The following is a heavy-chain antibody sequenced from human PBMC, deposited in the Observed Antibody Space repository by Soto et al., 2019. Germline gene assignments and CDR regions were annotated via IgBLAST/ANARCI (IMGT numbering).Heavy chain of an antibody. Sequence: EVQLLESGGALLQPGGSLRLSCAASGFTFSSYAMNWVRQTPGKGLQWVSAISGSGENTYYADSVTGRFTISRDNSKNSLYLPMNGMTVEDTAMYYCAKEPTAVDPRDLFGGNPPADYWGQGTLVTVSS. CDR2: ISGSGENT. CDR1: GFTFSSYA. J-gene: IGHJ4*02. D-gene: IGHD2-15*01. CDR3: AKEPTAVDPRDLFGGNPPADY. V-gene: IGHV3-23*01.